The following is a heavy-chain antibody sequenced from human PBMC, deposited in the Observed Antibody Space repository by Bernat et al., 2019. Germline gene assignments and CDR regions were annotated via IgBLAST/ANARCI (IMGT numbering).Heavy chain of an antibody. CDR2: IYYSGST. CDR1: GGSISSGDYY. Sequence: QVQLQESGPGLVKPSQTLSLTCTVSGGSISSGDYYWSWIRQPPGKGLEWIGYIYYSGSTYYNPSLKSRVTISVDTSKNQFSLKLSSVTAADTAVYYCASSRAYCGGDCFESPLDYWGQGTLVTVSS. D-gene: IGHD2-21*02. J-gene: IGHJ4*02. V-gene: IGHV4-30-4*01. CDR3: ASSRAYCGGDCFESPLDY.